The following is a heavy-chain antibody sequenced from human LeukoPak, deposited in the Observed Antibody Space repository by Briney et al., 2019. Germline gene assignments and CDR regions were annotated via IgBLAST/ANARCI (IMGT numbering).Heavy chain of an antibody. CDR3: ARVLLCCGGTCGFDP. Sequence: PSETLSLTCTVSGGSISSGGYFWTWIRQHPGKGLEWIGFIYYSGTTYYNPSLRSRVTISIDTSKNQNQFSLKLTSVTAADTPMYYCARVLLCCGGTCGFDPWGQGTLVTVSS. V-gene: IGHV4-31*03. CDR2: IYYSGTT. J-gene: IGHJ5*02. D-gene: IGHD2-15*01. CDR1: GGSISSGGYF.